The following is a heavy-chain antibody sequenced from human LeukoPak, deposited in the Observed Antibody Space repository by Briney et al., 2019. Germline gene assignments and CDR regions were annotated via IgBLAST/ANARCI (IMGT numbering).Heavy chain of an antibody. CDR3: ARAPSGRTGWFDP. D-gene: IGHD1-26*01. J-gene: IGHJ5*02. Sequence: GASVKVSCKGYGYTFINHDIDWVRQAAGQGLEWMGWMNSNSGNTGYAQKFQGRVTFTRDTSISTAYMELYSLTSDDTAVYYCARAPSGRTGWFDPWGQGTLVTVSS. CDR1: GYTFINHD. V-gene: IGHV1-8*03. CDR2: MNSNSGNT.